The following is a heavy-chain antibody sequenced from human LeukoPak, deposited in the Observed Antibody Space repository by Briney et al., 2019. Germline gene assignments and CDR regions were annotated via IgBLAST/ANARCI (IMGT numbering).Heavy chain of an antibody. CDR1: GFTFSSYA. CDR3: AKGRAFGVVAAFNY. Sequence: GGSLRLSCAASGFTFSSYAMGWVRQAPGKGLEWVSAISGSGANTYYADSVKGRFTISRDNSKNTLYLNMNSLRTDDTDVYSCAKGRAFGVVAAFNYWGQGTVVTVSS. J-gene: IGHJ4*02. D-gene: IGHD2-15*01. CDR2: ISGSGANT. V-gene: IGHV3-23*01.